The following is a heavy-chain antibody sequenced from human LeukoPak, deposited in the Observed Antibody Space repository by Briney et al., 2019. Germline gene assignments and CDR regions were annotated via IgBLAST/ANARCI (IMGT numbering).Heavy chain of an antibody. Sequence: GGSLRLSCAASGFTFSSYAMSWVRQAPGKGLEWVSAIRGSGDRTHYADSVKGRFTISRDNSKNTLYLQMNSLRVEDTAVYYCAKAADQYYYYYFYYMDVWGKGTTVTVSS. CDR2: IRGSGDRT. D-gene: IGHD2-2*01. CDR1: GFTFSSYA. CDR3: AKAADQYYYYYFYYMDV. V-gene: IGHV3-23*01. J-gene: IGHJ6*03.